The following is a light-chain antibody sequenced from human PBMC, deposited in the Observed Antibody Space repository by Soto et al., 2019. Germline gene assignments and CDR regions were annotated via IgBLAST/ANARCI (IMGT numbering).Light chain of an antibody. CDR1: QSVSNFY. CDR2: GAS. Sequence: EVVLTQSPGTLYLSPGERATLSCRASQSVSNFYLAWYQQKPGQAPRLLMYGASNRATGIPDRFSGSGSGTDFTLTISRLEPEDFAVYYCQHYSSAPYTFGQGTKREIK. CDR3: QHYSSAPYT. V-gene: IGKV3-20*01. J-gene: IGKJ2*01.